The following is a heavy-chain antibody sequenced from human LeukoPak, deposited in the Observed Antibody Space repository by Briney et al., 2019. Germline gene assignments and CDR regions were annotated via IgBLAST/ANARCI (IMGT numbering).Heavy chain of an antibody. J-gene: IGHJ4*02. CDR3: AKGRGYSSSWPPTDFDY. CDR2: ISGTGGST. Sequence: PGCSLRLSCAASVFTFSSSAMSWVRQPPGKGLEGVSAISGTGGSTHYADSVKGRFTISRDNSKNTLYLQINSLRAEDTAVHYCAKGRGYSSSWPPTDFDYWGQGTLVTVSS. D-gene: IGHD6-13*01. V-gene: IGHV3-23*01. CDR1: VFTFSSSA.